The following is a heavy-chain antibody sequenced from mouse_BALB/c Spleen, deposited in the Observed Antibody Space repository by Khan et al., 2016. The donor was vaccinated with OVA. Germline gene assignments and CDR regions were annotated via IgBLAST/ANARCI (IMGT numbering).Heavy chain of an antibody. D-gene: IGHD1-1*01. J-gene: IGHJ2*01. CDR1: GFTFNSYG. Sequence: EVQGVESGGGLVQPGGSRILSCAASGFTFNSYGMHWVRQAPEKGLELVAYISGDSNTIYYTDTVKGRFTISRDNPKNTLFLQMTSLLSEETAMYYCATTYFYGYYFGYWGPGTTLTVS. CDR3: ATTYFYGYYFGY. CDR2: ISGDSNTI. V-gene: IGHV5-17*02.